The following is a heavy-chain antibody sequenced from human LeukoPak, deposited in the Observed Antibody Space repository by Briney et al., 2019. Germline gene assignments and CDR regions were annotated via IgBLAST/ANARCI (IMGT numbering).Heavy chain of an antibody. Sequence: SETLSLTCTVSGGSISSGSYYWSWIRQPAGKGLEWIGRIYTSGSTNYNPSLKSRVTISVDTSKNQFSLKLSSVTAADTAVYYCARGVWFGELFFDYWGQGTLVTVSS. V-gene: IGHV4-61*02. CDR1: GGSISSGSYY. CDR2: IYTSGST. CDR3: ARGVWFGELFFDY. D-gene: IGHD3-10*01. J-gene: IGHJ4*02.